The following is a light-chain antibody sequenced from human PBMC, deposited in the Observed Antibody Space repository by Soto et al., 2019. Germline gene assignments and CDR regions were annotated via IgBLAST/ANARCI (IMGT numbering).Light chain of an antibody. CDR1: QSVSSNY. CDR2: SAS. J-gene: IGKJ5*01. Sequence: EIVLTQSPGTLSLSPGERARLSCRASQSVSSNYLAWYQQKPGQAPRLLLHSASSRATVIPDRLSGSGSGTDLAITISRLEPEDFAVYYCQHYGSSPPITFGQGTRLDIK. V-gene: IGKV3-20*01. CDR3: QHYGSSPPIT.